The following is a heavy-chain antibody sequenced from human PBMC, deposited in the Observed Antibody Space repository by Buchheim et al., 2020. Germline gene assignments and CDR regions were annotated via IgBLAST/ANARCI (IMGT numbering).Heavy chain of an antibody. CDR2: ISSSSSTI. Sequence: EVQLVESGGGLVQPGGSLRLSCAASGFTFSSYSMNWVRQAPGKGLEWVSYISSSSSTIYYADSVKGRFTISRDNAKNSLYLQMNSLRAEDTAVYYCARVSQAGWDSYFDLWGRGTL. V-gene: IGHV3-48*01. CDR1: GFTFSSYS. CDR3: ARVSQAGWDSYFDL. J-gene: IGHJ2*01. D-gene: IGHD3-3*02.